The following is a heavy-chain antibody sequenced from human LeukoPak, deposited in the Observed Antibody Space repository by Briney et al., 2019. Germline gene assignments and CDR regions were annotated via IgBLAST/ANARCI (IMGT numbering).Heavy chain of an antibody. Sequence: SQTLSLTCTVSGGSISSGSYYWSWIRQPAGKGLEWIGRIYTSGSTNYNPSLKSRVTISVDTSKNQFSLKLSSVTAADTAVYYCPTSSTCPFDFWGQGTLVTVSS. V-gene: IGHV4-61*02. CDR3: PTSSTCPFDF. D-gene: IGHD6-13*01. J-gene: IGHJ4*02. CDR1: GGSISSGSYY. CDR2: IYTSGST.